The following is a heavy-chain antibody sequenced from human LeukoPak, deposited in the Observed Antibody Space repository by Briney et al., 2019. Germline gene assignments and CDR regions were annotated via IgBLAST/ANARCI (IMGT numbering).Heavy chain of an antibody. CDR3: ASHYDFWSGPADY. Sequence: GGSLRLSCAASAFISSSSWMSWVRQAPGKGLEWVSYISSSGSTIYYADSVKGRFTISRDNAKNSLYLQMNSLRAEDTALYYCASHYDFWSGPADYWGQGTLVTVSS. J-gene: IGHJ4*02. CDR1: AFISSSSW. V-gene: IGHV3-48*04. D-gene: IGHD3-3*01. CDR2: ISSSGSTI.